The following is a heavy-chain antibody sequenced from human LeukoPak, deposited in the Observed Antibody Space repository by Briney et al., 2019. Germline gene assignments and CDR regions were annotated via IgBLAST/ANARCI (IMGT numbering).Heavy chain of an antibody. D-gene: IGHD6-19*01. CDR1: GFTFSRYS. J-gene: IGHJ2*01. V-gene: IGHV3-21*04. CDR2: ITASSSYI. CDR3: AAGGSSGWYSYFDL. Sequence: GGSLRLSCAASGFTFSRYSMNWVRQAPGEGLEWVSSITASSSYIYYADSVKGRFTISRDNAKNSLYLQMNSLRAEDMALYYCAAGGSSGWYSYFDLWGRGTLVTVSS.